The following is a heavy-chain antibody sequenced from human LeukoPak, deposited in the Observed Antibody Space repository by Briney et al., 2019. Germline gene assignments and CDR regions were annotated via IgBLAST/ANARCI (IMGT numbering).Heavy chain of an antibody. D-gene: IGHD6-13*01. CDR3: AKDDDFGAAAGTGYFDY. Sequence: GGSLRLSCAASGFSFSGHWMHWARHLPGKGLVWVSRISPTGSTTSYADSVKGRFTVSRDNAKNTLYLQVNNLRAEDTAVYYCAKDDDFGAAAGTGYFDYWGQGTLVTVSS. CDR1: GFSFSGHW. J-gene: IGHJ4*02. CDR2: ISPTGSTT. V-gene: IGHV3-74*01.